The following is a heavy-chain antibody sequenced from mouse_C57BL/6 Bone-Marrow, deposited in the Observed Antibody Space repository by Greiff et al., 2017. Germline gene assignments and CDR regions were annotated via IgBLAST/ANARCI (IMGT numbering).Heavy chain of an antibody. CDR2: INSDGGST. J-gene: IGHJ2*01. CDR1: EYEFPSHD. Sequence: EVKLMESGGGLVQPGESLKLSCESNEYEFPSHDMSWVRKTPEKRLELVAAINSDGGSTYYPDTMERRFIISRDNTKKTLYLQRSSLRSEDTALYYCARHDGYYVENYFDYWGQGTTLTVSS. V-gene: IGHV5-2*01. CDR3: ARHDGYYVENYFDY. D-gene: IGHD2-3*01.